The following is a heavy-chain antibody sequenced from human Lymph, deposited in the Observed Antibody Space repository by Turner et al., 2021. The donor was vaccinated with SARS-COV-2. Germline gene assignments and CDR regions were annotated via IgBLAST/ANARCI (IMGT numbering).Heavy chain of an antibody. Sequence: EVQLVEPGGGLIQPGGSLSLSCAASGFTVSSNYMTWVRQAPGKGLEWVSLIYSGGSTYYADSVKGRFTISRDNSKNTLYLQMNSLRAEDTAIYYCARDLQLYGMDVWGQGTTVTVSS. CDR3: ARDLQLYGMDV. V-gene: IGHV3-53*01. CDR1: GFTVSSNY. J-gene: IGHJ6*02. CDR2: IYSGGST. D-gene: IGHD1-1*01.